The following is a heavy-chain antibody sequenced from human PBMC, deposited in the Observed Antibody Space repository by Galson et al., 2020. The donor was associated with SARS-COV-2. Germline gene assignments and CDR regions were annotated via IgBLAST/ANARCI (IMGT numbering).Heavy chain of an antibody. J-gene: IGHJ4*02. CDR3: ARGPGLRGFDY. CDR2: VFYSGTT. CDR1: GGSISSSY. V-gene: IGHV4-59*01. D-gene: IGHD5-12*01. Sequence: ASETLSLTCNISGGSISSSYWSWFRQPPGKGLEWIGYVFYSGTTNYSPSLKSRVTISVDTSKNHFSLKLNSMTAADTAVYYCARGPGLRGFDYWGQGTLVSVSS.